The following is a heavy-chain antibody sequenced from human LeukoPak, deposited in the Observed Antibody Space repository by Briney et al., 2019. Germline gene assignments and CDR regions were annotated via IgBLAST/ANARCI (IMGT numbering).Heavy chain of an antibody. CDR3: ARDANGDYGYWFDP. CDR1: GFTFSDYY. CDR2: ISSSGSTI. D-gene: IGHD4-17*01. V-gene: IGHV3-11*04. Sequence: GGSLRLSCAASGFTFSDYYMSWIRQAPGKGLEWVSYISSSGSTIYYADSVKGRFTISRDNARNSLYLQMNSLRAEDTAVYYCARDANGDYGYWFDPWGQGTLVTVSS. J-gene: IGHJ5*02.